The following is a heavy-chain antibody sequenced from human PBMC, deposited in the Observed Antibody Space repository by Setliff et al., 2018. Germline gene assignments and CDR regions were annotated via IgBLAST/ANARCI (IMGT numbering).Heavy chain of an antibody. CDR3: ARSKFGGIYYYYGMDV. V-gene: IGHV3-11*04. CDR1: GFTFSDCY. D-gene: IGHD3-16*01. Sequence: PGGSLRLSCAASGFTFSDCYMSWIRQAPGKGLEWVSYISSSGSTIYYADSVKGRFTVSRDNAKNSLYLQMNSLRAEDTAVYYCARSKFGGIYYYYGMDVWGQGTTVTVSS. CDR2: ISSSGSTI. J-gene: IGHJ6*02.